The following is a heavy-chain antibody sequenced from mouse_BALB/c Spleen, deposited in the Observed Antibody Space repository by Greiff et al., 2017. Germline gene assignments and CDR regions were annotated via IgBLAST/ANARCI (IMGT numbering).Heavy chain of an antibody. CDR1: GFTFTDYY. CDR2: IRNKANGYTT. J-gene: IGHJ2*01. CDR3: AWDMEA. Sequence: VMLVESGGGLVQPGSSLRLSCATSGFTFTDYYMSWVRQPPGKALEWLGFIRNKANGYTTEYRASGKGRFNISRENSQSILYLQMNTLRAEDSATYCCAWDMEAWGQGTTLTVSS. V-gene: IGHV7-3*02.